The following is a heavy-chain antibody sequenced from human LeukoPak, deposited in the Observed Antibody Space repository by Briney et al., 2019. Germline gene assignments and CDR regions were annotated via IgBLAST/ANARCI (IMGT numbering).Heavy chain of an antibody. Sequence: SETLSLTCTVYGGSISSYYWSWIRHPQGKGIGWIGYIYYSGSTNYNPSLKSRVPISVDTSKNQFSLKLSSVTAADTAVYYCARGQARFGELYQFDYWGQGTLVTVSS. D-gene: IGHD3-10*01. V-gene: IGHV4-59*01. J-gene: IGHJ4*02. CDR2: IYYSGST. CDR1: GGSISSYY. CDR3: ARGQARFGELYQFDY.